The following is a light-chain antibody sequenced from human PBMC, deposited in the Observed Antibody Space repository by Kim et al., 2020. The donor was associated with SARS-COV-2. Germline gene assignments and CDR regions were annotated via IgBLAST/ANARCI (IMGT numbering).Light chain of an antibody. J-gene: IGKJ1*01. CDR3: LQHYINPWT. CDR1: QVIGND. CDR2: AAS. V-gene: IGKV1-17*01. Sequence: AAIGDIVTITCRASQVIGNDLGWYQQKPGRAPKRLIYAASSLQSGVPSRFSGSGSGTEFTLTISSLQPEDLATYYCLQHYINPWTFGQGTKVDIK.